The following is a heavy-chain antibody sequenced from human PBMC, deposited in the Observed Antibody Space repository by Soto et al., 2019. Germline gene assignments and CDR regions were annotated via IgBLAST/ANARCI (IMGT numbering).Heavy chain of an antibody. Sequence: QLQLQESGPGLVKPSETLSLTCTVSGGSISSSSYYWGWIRQPPGKGLEWIGSIYYSGSTYYNPSLKSRVTISVDTSKNQFSLKLSSVTAADTAVYYCASLYGSGSYFGQVFNYMDVWGKGTTVTVSS. J-gene: IGHJ6*03. CDR1: GGSISSSSYY. CDR3: ASLYGSGSYFGQVFNYMDV. V-gene: IGHV4-39*01. CDR2: IYYSGST. D-gene: IGHD3-10*01.